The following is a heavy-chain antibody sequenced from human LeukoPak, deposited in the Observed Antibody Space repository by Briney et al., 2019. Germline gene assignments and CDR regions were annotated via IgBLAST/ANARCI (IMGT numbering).Heavy chain of an antibody. CDR2: IYYSGST. Sequence: SETLSLACAVSGGSISSGGYSWSWIRQPPGKGLEWIGYIYYSGSTYYNPSLKSRVTISVDTSKNQFSLKLSSVTAADTAVYYCARGSTYYDFWSGYYTGIYRYYFDYWGQGTLVTVSS. V-gene: IGHV4-30-4*07. J-gene: IGHJ4*02. D-gene: IGHD3-3*01. CDR1: GGSISSGGYS. CDR3: ARGSTYYDFWSGYYTGIYRYYFDY.